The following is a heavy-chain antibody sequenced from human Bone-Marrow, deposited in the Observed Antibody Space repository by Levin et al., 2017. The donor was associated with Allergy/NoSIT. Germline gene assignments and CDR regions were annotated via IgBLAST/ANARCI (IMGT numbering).Heavy chain of an antibody. CDR3: AREGTPQSWDY. J-gene: IGHJ4*01. CDR1: GGSISSSPYY. Sequence: GSLRLSCTVSGGSISSSPYYWVWIRQPPGTGLEWIGSIYYIGNTYYNPSLKSRATISVDTSKNQFSLKLSSVTAADTAVYYCAREGTPQSWDYWGQGTLVTVSS. V-gene: IGHV4-39*07. D-gene: IGHD1-14*01. CDR2: IYYIGNT.